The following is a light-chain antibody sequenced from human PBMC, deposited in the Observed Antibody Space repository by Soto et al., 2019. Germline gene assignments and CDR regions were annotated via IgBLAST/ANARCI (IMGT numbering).Light chain of an antibody. CDR1: SSNIGINY. Sequence: QSVLTQPPSASGTPGQRVTISCSGSSSNIGINYVYWYQQLPGTAPKLLIYRNSQRPSGVPDRFSGSKSGTSASLAISGLRPEDEADYYCAAWDDSLSVYYVFGTGTKVTVL. V-gene: IGLV1-47*01. CDR3: AAWDDSLSVYYV. J-gene: IGLJ1*01. CDR2: RNS.